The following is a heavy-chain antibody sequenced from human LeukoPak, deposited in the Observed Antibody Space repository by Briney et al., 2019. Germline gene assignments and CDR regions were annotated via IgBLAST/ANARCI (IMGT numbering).Heavy chain of an antibody. CDR2: INSDGSST. J-gene: IGHJ4*02. Sequence: PGGSLRLSCAASGFTFSSYWMHWVRQAPGKGLVWVSRINSDGSSTSYADSVKGRFTISRDNAKNTLYLQMNSLRAEDTAVYYCARTGYCSGGSCYFDFDYWGQGTLVTVSS. CDR1: GFTFSSYW. V-gene: IGHV3-74*01. D-gene: IGHD2-15*01. CDR3: ARTGYCSGGSCYFDFDY.